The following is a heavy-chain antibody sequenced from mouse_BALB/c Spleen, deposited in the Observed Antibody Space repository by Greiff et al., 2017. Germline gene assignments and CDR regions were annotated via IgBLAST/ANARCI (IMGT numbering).Heavy chain of an antibody. V-gene: IGHV5-9-4*01. CDR1: GFTFSSYA. Sequence: DVKLVESGGGLVKPGGSLKLSCAASGFTFSSYAMSWVRQSPEKRLEWVAEISSGGSYTYYPDTVTGRFTISRDNAKNTLYLEMSSLRSEDTAMYYCARGYDYAMDYWGQGTSVTVSS. CDR3: ARGYDYAMDY. CDR2: ISSGGSYT. D-gene: IGHD2-3*01. J-gene: IGHJ4*01.